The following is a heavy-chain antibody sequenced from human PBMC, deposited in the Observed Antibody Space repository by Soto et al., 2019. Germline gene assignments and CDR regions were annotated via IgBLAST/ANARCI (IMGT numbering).Heavy chain of an antibody. CDR1: GFTFSSYS. Sequence: GGSLRLSCSASGFTFSSYSMNWVRQAPGKGLEWVSYISSSSSTIYYADSVKGRFTISRDNAKNSLYLQMNSLRAEDTAVYYCARGGIVGDGGAFDIRGQGTTVTVSS. V-gene: IGHV3-48*01. CDR2: ISSSSSTI. CDR3: ARGGIVGDGGAFDI. J-gene: IGHJ3*02. D-gene: IGHD1-26*01.